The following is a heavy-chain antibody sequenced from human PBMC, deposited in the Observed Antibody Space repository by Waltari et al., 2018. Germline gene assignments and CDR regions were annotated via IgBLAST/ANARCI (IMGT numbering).Heavy chain of an antibody. V-gene: IGHV3-48*01. J-gene: IGHJ5*02. D-gene: IGHD4-17*01. Sequence: DVHLVESGGALVKPGGSLRLSCAGSGFTFSSYKMAWGRQAPGKGLEWISYISSSGGSTYYADSVKGRFTISRDNANNVLYLQMSSLRVEDTAVYFCSRGHGANSPGPLGSWGQGTLVTVSS. CDR1: GFTFSSYK. CDR3: SRGHGANSPGPLGS. CDR2: ISSSGGST.